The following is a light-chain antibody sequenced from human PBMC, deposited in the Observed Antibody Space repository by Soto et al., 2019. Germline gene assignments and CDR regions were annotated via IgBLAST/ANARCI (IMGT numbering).Light chain of an antibody. Sequence: DIQMTQSPSSLSASVGDRVTITCRASQSIGPYLSWYQQKPGKPPSLLIYVASALEGGVPSRLSGSGSGTDFTLAISSLQPEDFATYFCQQSHSSPLTFGQGTKVEI. CDR1: QSIGPY. CDR3: QQSHSSPLT. CDR2: VAS. J-gene: IGKJ1*01. V-gene: IGKV1-39*01.